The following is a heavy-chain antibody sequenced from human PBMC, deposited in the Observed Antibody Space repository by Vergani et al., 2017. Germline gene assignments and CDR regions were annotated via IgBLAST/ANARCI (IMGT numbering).Heavy chain of an antibody. V-gene: IGHV4-39*07. D-gene: IGHD3-10*01. CDR1: GGSISSSSYY. J-gene: IGHJ4*02. CDR2: IYYSGST. CDR3: ARVGLGEGTKDY. Sequence: QLQLQESGPGLVKPSETLSLTCTVSGGSISSSSYYWGWIRQPPGKGLEWIGSIYYSGSTYYNPSLKSRVTISVDTSKNQFSLKLSSVTAADTAVYYCARVGLGEGTKDYWGQGTLVTVSS.